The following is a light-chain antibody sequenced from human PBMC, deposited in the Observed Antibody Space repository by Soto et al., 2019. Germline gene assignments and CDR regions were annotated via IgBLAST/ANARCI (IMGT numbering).Light chain of an antibody. CDR3: HHYDTECRS. Sequence: EIVLTQSPCTLSLSPGERATVSCRASQSVSSRYLAWSQYKPDQTPSLLIYGASMRATGLPFRFSGGGSGTDFTLTICSLEPEDFAVYYCHHYDTECRSFGPGNKVDVK. CDR2: GAS. V-gene: IGKV3-20*01. CDR1: QSVSSRY. J-gene: IGKJ3*01.